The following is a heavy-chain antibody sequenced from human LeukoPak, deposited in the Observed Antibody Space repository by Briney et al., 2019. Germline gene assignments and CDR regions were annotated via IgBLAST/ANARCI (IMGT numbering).Heavy chain of an antibody. CDR2: IIPILGIA. CDR3: ARDPQTIVVVPAAPPYYYYGMHV. V-gene: IGHV1-69*04. D-gene: IGHD2-2*01. J-gene: IGHJ6*02. CDR1: GGTFSSYA. Sequence: GASVKVSCKASGGTFSSYAISWVRQAPGQGLEWMGRIIPILGIANYAQKFQGRVTITADKSTSTAYMELSSLRSEDTAVYYCARDPQTIVVVPAAPPYYYYGMHVWGQGTTVTVSS.